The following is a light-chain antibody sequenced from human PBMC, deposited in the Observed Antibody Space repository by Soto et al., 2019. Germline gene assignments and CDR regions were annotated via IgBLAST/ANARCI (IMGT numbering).Light chain of an antibody. CDR1: QSVSSY. CDR3: QQRSNWWT. CDR2: DAS. V-gene: IGKV3-11*01. J-gene: IGKJ1*01. Sequence: EIVLTQSPATLSLSPGERATLSCRASQSVSSYLAWYQQKPGQAPRLLIYDASNRATGIPARFGGSGSGTDFTLSISSLEPEDFAVYYCQQRSNWWTFGQGTKVDIK.